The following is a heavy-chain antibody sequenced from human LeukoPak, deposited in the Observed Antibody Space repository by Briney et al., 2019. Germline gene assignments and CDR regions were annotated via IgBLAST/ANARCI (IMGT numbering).Heavy chain of an antibody. J-gene: IGHJ4*02. Sequence: SETLSLTCTVSGGSISSGNYHWNWFRQPPGKAPEWIGYKHYSGSAYYNPSLKSRVTISVDTSKNQFSLKLSSVTAADTAVYYCARAGSYSSSWGYFDYWGQGTLVTVSS. CDR1: GGSISSGNYH. CDR3: ARAGSYSSSWGYFDY. D-gene: IGHD6-6*01. V-gene: IGHV4-30-4*01. CDR2: KHYSGSA.